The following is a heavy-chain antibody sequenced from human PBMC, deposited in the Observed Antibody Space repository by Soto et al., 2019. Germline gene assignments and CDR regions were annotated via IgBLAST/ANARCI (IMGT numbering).Heavy chain of an antibody. Sequence: QVQLVQSGAEVKKPGSSVKVSCKASGGTFSSYAISWVRQAPGQGLEWMGGIIPIFGTANYAQKFQGRVTITADESTSTAYMELSSLRSEDKAVYYCARDKYFGAAAGKDYYGMDVWGQGTTVTVSS. CDR3: ARDKYFGAAAGKDYYGMDV. CDR2: IIPIFGTA. J-gene: IGHJ6*02. V-gene: IGHV1-69*12. D-gene: IGHD6-13*01. CDR1: GGTFSSYA.